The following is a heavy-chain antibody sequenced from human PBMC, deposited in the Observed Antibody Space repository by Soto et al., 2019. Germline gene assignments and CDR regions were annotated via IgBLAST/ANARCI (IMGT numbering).Heavy chain of an antibody. CDR2: IYTSGST. CDR1: GGSISSYY. J-gene: IGHJ4*02. V-gene: IGHV4-4*07. CDR3: ASLPPPLLSPVVVAAT. Sequence: QVQLQESGPGLVKPSETLSLTCTVSGGSISSYYWSWIRQPAGKGLEWIGRIYTSGSTNYNPSLKSRVTMSVDTSKNQCSLKLSSVTAPDTAVYYCASLPPPLLSPVVVAATWGQGTLVTVSS. D-gene: IGHD2-15*01.